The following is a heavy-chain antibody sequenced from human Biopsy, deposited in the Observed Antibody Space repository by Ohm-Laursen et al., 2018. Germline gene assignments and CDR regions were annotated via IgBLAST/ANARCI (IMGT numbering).Heavy chain of an antibody. D-gene: IGHD3-3*01. CDR2: ISDTGTT. V-gene: IGHV4-61*08. CDR1: GGSIGGSGDY. Sequence: SDTLSLTCTVSGGSIGGSGDYWSWIRQPPGKGLEWIGYISDTGTTNYNPSLRGRVAMSVGTSKNQFSLQLTSVTAADTAMFFCARLFRLDDYWNDDPPDGFDVWGQGTMVTVSS. J-gene: IGHJ3*01. CDR3: ARLFRLDDYWNDDPPDGFDV.